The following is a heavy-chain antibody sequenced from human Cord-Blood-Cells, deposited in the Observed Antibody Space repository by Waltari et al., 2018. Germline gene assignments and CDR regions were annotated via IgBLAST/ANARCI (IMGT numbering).Heavy chain of an antibody. CDR3: ARVVVPAAIDY. CDR2: IYSGGSK. D-gene: IGHD2-2*01. V-gene: IGHV3-53*01. CDR1: GFTVSSNY. J-gene: IGHJ4*02. Sequence: EVQLVESGGGLIQPGGSLRLSCAASGFTVSSNYMSWVRQAQGKGLEGVSGIYSGGSKYCADSVKGRFTISRDNSKNTLYLQMNSLRAEDTAVYYCARVVVPAAIDYWGQGTLVTVSS.